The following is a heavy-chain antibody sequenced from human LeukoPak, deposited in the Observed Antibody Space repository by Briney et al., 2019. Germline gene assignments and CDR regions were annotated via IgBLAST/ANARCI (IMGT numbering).Heavy chain of an antibody. Sequence: SQTLSLTCTVSGGSISSGGYYWSWIRQHPGKGLEWIGYIYYSGSTYYNPSLKSRVTISVGTSKNQFSLKLSSVTAADTAVYYCARAPYSGYGYFDYWGQGTLVTVSS. CDR3: ARAPYSGYGYFDY. CDR1: GGSISSGGYY. V-gene: IGHV4-31*03. D-gene: IGHD5-12*01. CDR2: IYYSGST. J-gene: IGHJ4*02.